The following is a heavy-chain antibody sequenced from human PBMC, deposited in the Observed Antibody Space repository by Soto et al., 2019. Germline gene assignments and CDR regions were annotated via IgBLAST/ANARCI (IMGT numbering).Heavy chain of an antibody. CDR3: ARDPLWGTGMVLWYFDL. J-gene: IGHJ2*01. CDR2: IHYNGNT. V-gene: IGHV4-59*01. CDR1: GGSISSYY. D-gene: IGHD5-18*01. Sequence: PSETLSLTCTVSGGSISSYYWSWIRQPPGKGLEWIGNIHYNGNTKYNPSQKSRDTMSVDTSKNQFSLKLISVTAADTAVYYCARDPLWGTGMVLWYFDLWGRGTLVT.